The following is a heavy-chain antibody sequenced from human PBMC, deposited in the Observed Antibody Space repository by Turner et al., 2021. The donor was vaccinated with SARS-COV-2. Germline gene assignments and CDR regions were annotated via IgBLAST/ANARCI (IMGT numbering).Heavy chain of an antibody. Sequence: QVQLVQSGAEERKPGSSVKVSCKASGGTFSNYAISWVRQAPGQGLEWMGGIIPVLGTPNYAQKFQGRVTITADESTSTAYMELSSLRSEDTAVYYCARVGHYDSSGYYLDYWGQGTLVTVSS. CDR2: IIPVLGTP. V-gene: IGHV1-69*13. J-gene: IGHJ4*02. D-gene: IGHD3-22*01. CDR1: GGTFSNYA. CDR3: ARVGHYDSSGYYLDY.